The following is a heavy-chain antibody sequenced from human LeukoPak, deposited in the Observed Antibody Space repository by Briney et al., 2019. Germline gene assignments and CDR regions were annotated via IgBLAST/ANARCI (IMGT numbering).Heavy chain of an antibody. D-gene: IGHD5-18*01. Sequence: ASVKVSCKASGYTFTSYDINWVRQATGQGLEWMGWMNPNSGNTGYAQKFQGRVTMTRNTSISTAYMELSSLRSEDTAVYYCARGPDTAMVKGVAFDIWGRGTMVTVSS. CDR1: GYTFTSYD. V-gene: IGHV1-8*01. J-gene: IGHJ3*02. CDR3: ARGPDTAMVKGVAFDI. CDR2: MNPNSGNT.